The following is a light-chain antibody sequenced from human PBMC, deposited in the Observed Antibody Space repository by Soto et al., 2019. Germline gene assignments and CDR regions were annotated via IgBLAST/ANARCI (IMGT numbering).Light chain of an antibody. CDR2: EGS. J-gene: IGLJ1*01. Sequence: QSALTQPASVSGSPGQSITISCTGTSNDVGLHNLVSWYQQHPGKAPKLMIYEGSKRPSGVSNRFSGSKSGNTASLTISGLQAEDEADYYCCSYAGHTTSVFGTGTKVTVL. CDR3: CSYAGHTTSV. CDR1: SNDVGLHNL. V-gene: IGLV2-23*01.